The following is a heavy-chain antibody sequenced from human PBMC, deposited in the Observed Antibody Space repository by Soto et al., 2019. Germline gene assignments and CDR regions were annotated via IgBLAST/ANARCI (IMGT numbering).Heavy chain of an antibody. Sequence: ASVKVSCKASGYTFTSYAMHWVRQAPGQRLEWMGWINAGNGNTKYSQKLQGRVTITRDTSASTAYMELRSLRSDDTAVYYCASEIPRSSSYFDYWGQGTLVTVSS. CDR1: GYTFTSYA. V-gene: IGHV1-3*01. J-gene: IGHJ4*02. D-gene: IGHD6-13*01. CDR2: INAGNGNT. CDR3: ASEIPRSSSYFDY.